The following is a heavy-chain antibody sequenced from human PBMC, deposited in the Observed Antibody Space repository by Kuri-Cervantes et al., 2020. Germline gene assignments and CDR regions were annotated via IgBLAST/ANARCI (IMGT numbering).Heavy chain of an antibody. D-gene: IGHD6-19*01. CDR2: IYSCGST. CDR1: GFTVSSNY. CDR3: ARAQWLALIDY. V-gene: IGHV3-53*05. J-gene: IGHJ4*02. Sequence: GGSLRLSCAASGFTVSSNYMDWVRQAPGKGLEWASVIYSCGSTYYADSVKGRFTISRDNSKNTLFLQMNSLRAEDTAVYYCARAQWLALIDYWGQGTLVTVSS.